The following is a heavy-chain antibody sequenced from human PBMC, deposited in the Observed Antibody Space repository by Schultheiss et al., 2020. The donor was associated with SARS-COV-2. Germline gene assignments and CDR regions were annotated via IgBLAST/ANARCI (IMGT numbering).Heavy chain of an antibody. Sequence: SETLSLTCAVYGGSFSGYYWSWIRQPPGKGLEWIGSIYHSGSTNYNPSLKSRVTMSVDTSRNQFSLRLSSVTAADTAVYYCATDLSSSGYFDYWGQGTLVTVSS. CDR3: ATDLSSSGYFDY. J-gene: IGHJ4*02. D-gene: IGHD6-6*01. CDR2: IYHSGST. V-gene: IGHV4-34*01. CDR1: GGSFSGYY.